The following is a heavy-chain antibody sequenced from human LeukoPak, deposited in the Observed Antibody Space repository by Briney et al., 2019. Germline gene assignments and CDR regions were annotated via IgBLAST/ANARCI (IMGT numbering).Heavy chain of an antibody. V-gene: IGHV3-74*01. CDR3: ARLGSGSTLDC. CDR1: GFSFSSYW. Sequence: GGSLRLSCAASGFSFSSYWMHWVRHAAGKGLVWVSRISSDGRSTIYADSVNGRFTISRDNAKNTLYLQMNSLRAEDMAVYYCARLGSGSTLDCWGQGILVTVSS. J-gene: IGHJ4*02. D-gene: IGHD3-10*01. CDR2: ISSDGRST.